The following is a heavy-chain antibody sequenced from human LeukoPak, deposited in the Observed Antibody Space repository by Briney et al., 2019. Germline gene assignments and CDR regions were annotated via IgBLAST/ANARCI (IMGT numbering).Heavy chain of an antibody. D-gene: IGHD6-13*01. J-gene: IGHJ4*02. CDR3: VRNSGGSAAHPFDY. V-gene: IGHV3-23*01. CDR1: GFTFSVYA. Sequence: GGSPRLSCAASGFTFSVYAMSWVRQAPGKGLEWVSGISGSGESTFYADAVKGRFTISRDNSKNTLYLQMNSLRAEDTALYYCVRNSGGSAAHPFDYWGQGTLVTVSS. CDR2: ISGSGEST.